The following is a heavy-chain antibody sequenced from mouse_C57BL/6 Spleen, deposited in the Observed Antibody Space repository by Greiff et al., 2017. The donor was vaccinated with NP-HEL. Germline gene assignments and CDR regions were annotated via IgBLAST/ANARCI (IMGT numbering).Heavy chain of an antibody. V-gene: IGHV1-55*01. J-gene: IGHJ4*01. CDR1: GYTFTSYW. CDR3: SKWLRYAMDY. D-gene: IGHD2-2*01. CDR2: IYPGSGST. Sequence: QVQLQQPGAELVKPGASVKMSCKASGYTFTSYWITWVKQRPGQGLEWIGDIYPGSGSTNYNEKFKSKATLTVDTSSSTAYLQLSSLTSEDAAVYYCSKWLRYAMDYWGQGTSVTVSS.